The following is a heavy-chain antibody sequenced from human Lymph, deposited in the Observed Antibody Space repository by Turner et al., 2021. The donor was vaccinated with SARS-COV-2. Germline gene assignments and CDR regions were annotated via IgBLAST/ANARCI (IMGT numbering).Heavy chain of an antibody. D-gene: IGHD1-26*01. V-gene: IGHV3-7*01. Sequence: EVQLVESGGGLVQPGGSLRLPCAASGFPFSYYWMSWVRQAPGKGLEWVANIKQDGSEKYYVDSVKGRFTISRDNAKNSLFLQMNSLRAEDTAVYYCARMGSSSWYFDYWGQGTLVTVSS. J-gene: IGHJ4*02. CDR2: IKQDGSEK. CDR3: ARMGSSSWYFDY. CDR1: GFPFSYYW.